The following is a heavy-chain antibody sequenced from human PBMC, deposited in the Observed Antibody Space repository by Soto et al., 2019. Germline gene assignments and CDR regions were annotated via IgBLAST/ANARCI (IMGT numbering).Heavy chain of an antibody. D-gene: IGHD5-12*01. Sequence: SGTLSLTCTVSGGSVRIGVDYVTWIRQPPGKGLEWIGYIYYTGTTNYNPSLKSRVTISVDTSKNQFSLNLRSVTAADTAVYYCARVLVATSGLRYFDYWGQGTLVTVSS. J-gene: IGHJ4*02. CDR3: ARVLVATSGLRYFDY. CDR1: GGSVRIGVDY. CDR2: IYYTGTT. V-gene: IGHV4-61*08.